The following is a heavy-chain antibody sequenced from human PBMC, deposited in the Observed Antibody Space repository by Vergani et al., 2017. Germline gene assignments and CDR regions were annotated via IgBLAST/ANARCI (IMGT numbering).Heavy chain of an antibody. D-gene: IGHD3-3*01. Sequence: EVQVVESGGALVQPGGSLRLSCAASGFRFSNYAMSWVRQAPGKGLEWVAAIASSGTITYYSDSVKSRFTVSRDNSQNTVFLQMSSLRAEDTALYYCAKGGTITIFGSVDYYWGQGTLVTVSS. J-gene: IGHJ4*02. CDR1: GFRFSNYA. V-gene: IGHV3-23*04. CDR3: AKGGTITIFGSVDYY. CDR2: IASSGTIT.